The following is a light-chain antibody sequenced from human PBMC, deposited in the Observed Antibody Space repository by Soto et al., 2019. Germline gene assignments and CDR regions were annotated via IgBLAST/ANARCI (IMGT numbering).Light chain of an antibody. CDR3: QRTYNAPPMT. V-gene: IGKV1-27*01. J-gene: IGKJ1*01. CDR2: TAS. Sequence: DIQLTQSPSSLSASVGDRVTFTCRVSQGISSYLSWYRQKPGKVLMHTASNLQSGIPSRFTGSGSRTYFTLPIASLQPEDVATYYGQRTYNAPPMTFGQGTKVEI. CDR1: QGISSY.